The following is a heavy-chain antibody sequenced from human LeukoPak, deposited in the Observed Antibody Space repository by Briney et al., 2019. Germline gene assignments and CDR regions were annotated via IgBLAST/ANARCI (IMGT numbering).Heavy chain of an antibody. CDR3: AKAISGSYLRGPFDY. CDR1: KFTFSNYG. D-gene: IGHD1-26*01. J-gene: IGHJ4*02. Sequence: GGSLRLSCKASKFTFSNYGMHWVRQAPGKGLEWVAVISYDGSNKYYADSVKGRFTISRDNSKNTLYLQMNSLRAEDTAVHYCAKAISGSYLRGPFDYWGQGTLVTVSS. V-gene: IGHV3-30*18. CDR2: ISYDGSNK.